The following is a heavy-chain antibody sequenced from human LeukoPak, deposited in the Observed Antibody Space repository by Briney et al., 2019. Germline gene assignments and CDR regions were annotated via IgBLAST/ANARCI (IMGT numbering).Heavy chain of an antibody. V-gene: IGHV4-59*01. CDR1: GGSISSYY. CDR2: IYYSGST. CDR3: ARSGYTYGVRYYYYMDV. J-gene: IGHJ6*03. Sequence: SETPSLTCTVSGGSISSYYWSWIRQPPGKGLEWIGYIYYSGSTKYNPSLKSRVTISVDTSKNQFSLNLSSVTAADTAVYFCARSGYTYGVRYYYYMDVWGKGTTVTVSS. D-gene: IGHD5-18*01.